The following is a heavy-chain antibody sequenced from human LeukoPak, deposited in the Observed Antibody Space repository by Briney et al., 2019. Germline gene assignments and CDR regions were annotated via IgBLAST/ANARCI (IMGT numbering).Heavy chain of an antibody. V-gene: IGHV1-69*13. J-gene: IGHJ6*03. D-gene: IGHD3-10*01. CDR2: IIPIFGTA. CDR1: GGTFSSYA. CDR3: ARDHHMVRGVIIPSDYYYYYMDV. Sequence: SVRVSCKASGGTFSSYAISWVRQAPGQGLEWMGGIIPIFGTANYAQKFQGRVTITADESTSTAYMELSSLRFEDTAVYYCARDHHMVRGVIIPSDYYYYYMDVWGKGTTVTISS.